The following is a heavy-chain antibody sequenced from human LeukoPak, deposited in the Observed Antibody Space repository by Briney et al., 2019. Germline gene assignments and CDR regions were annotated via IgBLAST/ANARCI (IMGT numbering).Heavy chain of an antibody. CDR1: GFTVSSNS. Sequence: PGGSLRLSCTVSGFTVSSNSWSWVRQAPGKGLEWVSFIYSGGATYYTDSVKGRFTISRDNSKNTLYLQMNSLRAEDTAVYYCARGGYDSGSYYKGPLYYFDYWGQGTLVTVSS. J-gene: IGHJ4*02. V-gene: IGHV3-53*01. CDR3: ARGGYDSGSYYKGPLYYFDY. D-gene: IGHD3-10*01. CDR2: IYSGGAT.